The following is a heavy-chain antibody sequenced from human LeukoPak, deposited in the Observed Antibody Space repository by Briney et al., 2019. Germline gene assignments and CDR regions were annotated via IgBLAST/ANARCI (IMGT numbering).Heavy chain of an antibody. J-gene: IGHJ6*03. V-gene: IGHV1-69*05. CDR3: AGEQLVPIHYYYMDV. CDR2: IIPIFGTA. Sequence: SVKVSCKASGGTFSSYAISWVRQAPGQGLEWMGRIIPIFGTANYAQKFQGRVTITTDESTSTAYMELSSLRSEDTAVYYRAGEQLVPIHYYYMDVWGKGTTVTVSS. D-gene: IGHD6-6*01. CDR1: GGTFSSYA.